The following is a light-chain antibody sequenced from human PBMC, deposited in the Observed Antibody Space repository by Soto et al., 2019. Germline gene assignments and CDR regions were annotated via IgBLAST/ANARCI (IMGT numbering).Light chain of an antibody. CDR2: SAS. V-gene: IGKV3-20*01. CDR3: QQYGSSPRP. Sequence: IALTQSPGTLSLSPGERATLSCRARQSGSSSYLARYQQKPGQAPRLLIYSASSRASGIPDRFSGSGSGTDLTLTISRLEPEYFAVYYCQQYGSSPRPFGEGTNVELQ. J-gene: IGKJ1*01. CDR1: QSGSSSY.